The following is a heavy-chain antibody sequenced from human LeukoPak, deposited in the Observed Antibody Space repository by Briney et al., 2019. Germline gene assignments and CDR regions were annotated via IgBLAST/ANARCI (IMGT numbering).Heavy chain of an antibody. CDR1: GFTVSSNY. V-gene: IGHV3-66*01. J-gene: IGHJ4*02. CDR3: ARDRQYSSVWVPYYDY. CDR2: IYSGGST. D-gene: IGHD6-19*01. Sequence: GGSLRLSCAASGFTVSSNYMSWVRQAPGKGLEWVSFIYSGGSTHYADSVKGRFTISRDNSENTLYLQMNSLRAEDTAIYYCARDRQYSSVWVPYYDYWGQGTLVTVSS.